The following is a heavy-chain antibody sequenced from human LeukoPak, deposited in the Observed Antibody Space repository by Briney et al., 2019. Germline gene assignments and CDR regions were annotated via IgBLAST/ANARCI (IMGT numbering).Heavy chain of an antibody. CDR3: ARLLTYYDILTGYSSDYFDY. J-gene: IGHJ4*02. D-gene: IGHD3-9*01. V-gene: IGHV1-18*04. Sequence: ATVKVSCKASGYTFTGYYMHWVRQAPGQGLEWMGWISAYNGNTNYAQKLQGRVTMTTDTSTSTAYMELRSLRSDDTAVYYRARLLTYYDILTGYSSDYFDYWGQGTLVTVSS. CDR2: ISAYNGNT. CDR1: GYTFTGYY.